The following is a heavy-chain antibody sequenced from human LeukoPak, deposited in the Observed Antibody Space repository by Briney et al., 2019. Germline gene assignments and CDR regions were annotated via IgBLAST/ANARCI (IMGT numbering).Heavy chain of an antibody. CDR1: GFTFSSYW. CDR3: ARVIGSQAFDY. V-gene: IGHV3-7*01. D-gene: IGHD3-10*01. Sequence: GGSLRLSCAGSGFTFSSYWMSWVRQAPGKGLEWVASIKRDGSEEYYVDSVKGRFTISRDNAKNSVYLQMSSLRAEDTAVYYCARVIGSQAFDYWGQGTLVTVSS. CDR2: IKRDGSEE. J-gene: IGHJ4*02.